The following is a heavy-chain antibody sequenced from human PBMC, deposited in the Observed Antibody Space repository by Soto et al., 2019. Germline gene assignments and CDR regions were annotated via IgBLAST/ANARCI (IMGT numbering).Heavy chain of an antibody. J-gene: IGHJ4*02. CDR2: IHPYDSDT. CDR1: GYSFANYW. Sequence: GESLKISCKTSGYSFANYWIGWVRQMPGKGLEWMGIIHPYDSDTRYNPSFQGQVTFSVDKSITTAYLQWSSLEASDTAKYYCTRGYEDNYVWGSFRPFDYWGQETLVTVSS. CDR3: TRGYEDNYVWGSFRPFDY. D-gene: IGHD3-16*02. V-gene: IGHV5-51*01.